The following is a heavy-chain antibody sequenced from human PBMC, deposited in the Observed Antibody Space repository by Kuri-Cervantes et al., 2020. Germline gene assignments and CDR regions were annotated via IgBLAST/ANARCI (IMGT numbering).Heavy chain of an antibody. J-gene: IGHJ4*02. D-gene: IGHD3-9*01. Sequence: ASVKVSCKASGYTFTGFGISWVRQAPGQGLEWMGWISAYNGNTNYAQKLQGRVTMTTDTSTSTAYMELRSLRSDDTAVYYCARDRLRHRDDILTPAGYWGQGTLVTVSS. V-gene: IGHV1-18*01. CDR3: ARDRLRHRDDILTPAGY. CDR1: GYTFTGFG. CDR2: ISAYNGNT.